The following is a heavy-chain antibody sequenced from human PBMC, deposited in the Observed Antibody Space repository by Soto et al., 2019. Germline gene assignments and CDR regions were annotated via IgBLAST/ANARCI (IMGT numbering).Heavy chain of an antibody. J-gene: IGHJ4*02. V-gene: IGHV1-69*01. Sequence: QVQLVQSGAEVKKPGSSVKVSCKASGGTFNNYAISWVRQAPGQGLEWMGGIIPIIGTADYAHKFQGRLAMSAYESTGTTFMELSSLRSEDTALYYCGRGGVDVVATSAFDYWGQGTLVTVSS. CDR2: IIPIIGTA. CDR1: GGTFNNYA. D-gene: IGHD5-12*01. CDR3: GRGGVDVVATSAFDY.